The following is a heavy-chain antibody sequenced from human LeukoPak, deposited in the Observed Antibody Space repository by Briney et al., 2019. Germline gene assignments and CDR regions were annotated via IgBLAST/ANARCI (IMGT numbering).Heavy chain of an antibody. CDR1: GFTFSSYE. CDR3: ATASDIVATDYYFDY. V-gene: IGHV3-48*03. D-gene: IGHD5-12*01. J-gene: IGHJ4*02. CDR2: ISSSGSTI. Sequence: GRSLRLSCAASGFTFSSYEMNWVRQAPGKGLEWVSYISSSGSTIYYADSVKGRFTISRDNAKNSLYLQMNSLRAEDTAVYYCATASDIVATDYYFDYWGQGTLVTVSS.